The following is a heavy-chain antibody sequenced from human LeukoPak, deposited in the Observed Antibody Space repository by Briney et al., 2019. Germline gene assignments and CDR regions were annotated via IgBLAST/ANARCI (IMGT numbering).Heavy chain of an antibody. V-gene: IGHV4-59*01. CDR3: ARKPSRSSRYDY. CDR1: GGSISSYY. J-gene: IGHJ4*02. CDR2: IYDSGST. D-gene: IGHD6-25*01. Sequence: SETLSLTCTVSGGSISSYYWTWIRQPPGKGLEWIGFIYDSGSTYYNPSLKSRVTISLDTSKNQFSLKLSSVTAADTAVYYCARKPSRSSRYDYWGQGTLVTVSS.